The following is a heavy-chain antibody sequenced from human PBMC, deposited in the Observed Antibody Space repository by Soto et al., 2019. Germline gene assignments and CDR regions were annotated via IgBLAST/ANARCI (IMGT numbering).Heavy chain of an antibody. CDR2: INQSGST. CDR1: AGSFSDNY. Sequence: KPSETLSLTCAVYAGSFSDNYWSWIRQPPGKGLEWIGEINQSGSTNYNPALKSRVTISVDTSKNQFSLKLSSVTAADTAVYYCARGLTYCSSTTCAETRFDTWGQG. J-gene: IGHJ5*02. CDR3: ARGLTYCSSTTCAETRFDT. D-gene: IGHD2-2*01. V-gene: IGHV4-34*01.